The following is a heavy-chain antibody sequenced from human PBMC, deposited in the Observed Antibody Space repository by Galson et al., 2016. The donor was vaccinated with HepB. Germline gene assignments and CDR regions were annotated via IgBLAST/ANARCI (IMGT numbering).Heavy chain of an antibody. D-gene: IGHD2-21*02. J-gene: IGHJ4*02. CDR1: GGTFNTYA. CDR3: AKDAPSGRVVTGTWDS. Sequence: SLRLSFEASGGTFNTYAMSWVRQAPGKGLEWVSAISGSGGTTYFADSVKGRFTLSRDNSKNTLYLQMNSLRAEETAVYYCAKDAPSGRVVTGTWDSWGQGTLVTVSS. CDR2: ISGSGGTT. V-gene: IGHV3-23*01.